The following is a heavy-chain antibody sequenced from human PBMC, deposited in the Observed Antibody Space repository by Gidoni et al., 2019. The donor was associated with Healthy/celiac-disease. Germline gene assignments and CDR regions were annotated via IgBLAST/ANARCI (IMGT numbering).Heavy chain of an antibody. Sequence: EVQLVESGGGLVQPGGSLRLSCAPSGFTFSSYWMSWVRKAPGKGLEWVAKIKKDGSEKYYVDSVKGRFTISRDNAKNSLYLQMNSLRAEDTAVYYCARDRTVTTFSSFDYWGQGTLVTVSS. V-gene: IGHV3-7*04. CDR3: ARDRTVTTFSSFDY. CDR1: GFTFSSYW. D-gene: IGHD4-17*01. J-gene: IGHJ4*02. CDR2: IKKDGSEK.